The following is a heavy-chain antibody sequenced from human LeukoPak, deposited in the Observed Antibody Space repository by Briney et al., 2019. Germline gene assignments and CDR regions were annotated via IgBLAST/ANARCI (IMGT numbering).Heavy chain of an antibody. CDR1: GYTFTGYY. CDR2: INPNSGGT. D-gene: IGHD2-15*01. J-gene: IGHJ4*02. V-gene: IGHV1-2*02. Sequence: ASVKVSCKASGYTFTGYYTHWVRQAPGQGLEWMGWINPNSGGTNYAQKFQGRVTMTRDTSISTAYMELSRLRSDDTAVYYCARSSPVVVAATIDYWGQGTLVTVSS. CDR3: ARSSPVVVAATIDY.